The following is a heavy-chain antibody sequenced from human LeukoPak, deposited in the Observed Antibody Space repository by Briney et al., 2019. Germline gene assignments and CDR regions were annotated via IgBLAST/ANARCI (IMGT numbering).Heavy chain of an antibody. D-gene: IGHD1-26*01. CDR2: IKQDGSEK. CDR3: ARDGPVGYYYYGMDV. V-gene: IGHV3-7*01. Sequence: GGSLRLSCAASGFTFSSYWMSWVRQAPGKGLEWVANIKQDGSEKYYVDSVKGRFTISRDNAKNSLYLQMNSLRAEDTAVYYCARDGPVGYYYYGMDVWGQGTTVTVSS. J-gene: IGHJ6*02. CDR1: GFTFSSYW.